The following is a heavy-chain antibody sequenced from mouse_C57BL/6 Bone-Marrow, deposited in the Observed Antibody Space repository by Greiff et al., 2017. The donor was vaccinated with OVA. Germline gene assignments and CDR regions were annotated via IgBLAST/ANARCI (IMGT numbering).Heavy chain of an antibody. D-gene: IGHD1-1*01. J-gene: IGHJ3*01. Sequence: EVQLKESGGGLVQPKGSLKLSCAASGFTFNTYAMHWVRQAPGKGLEWVARIRSKSSNYATYYADSVKDRFTISTDDSQSMLYLQMNNLKTEDTATYDWLRVLQTGFADWGKGTLVTVSA. CDR1: GFTFNTYA. CDR2: IRSKSSNYAT. CDR3: LRVLQTGFAD. V-gene: IGHV10-3*01.